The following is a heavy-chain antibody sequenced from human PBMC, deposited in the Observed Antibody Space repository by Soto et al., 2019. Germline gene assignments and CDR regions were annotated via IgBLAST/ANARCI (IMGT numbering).Heavy chain of an antibody. CDR2: IYHSGST. CDR3: ARDDHIVVVPTSLGAMDV. J-gene: IGHJ6*02. Sequence: QVQLQESGPGLVKPSETLSLTCAVYGGSISSNKWWSWVRQPPGKGLEWIGEIYHSGSTNYNPSLKSRVTISLDKSKNQCSLKLTSVPAADSAVYYWARDDHIVVVPTSLGAMDVWGQGTTVTVSS. CDR1: GGSISSNKW. D-gene: IGHD2-2*01. V-gene: IGHV4-4*02.